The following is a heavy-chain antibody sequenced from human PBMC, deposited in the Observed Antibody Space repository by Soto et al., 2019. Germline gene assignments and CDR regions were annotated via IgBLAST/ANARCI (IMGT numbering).Heavy chain of an antibody. D-gene: IGHD2-2*01. CDR3: TRDLMDVVPPADDLFDP. CDR1: RFTVGSSY. J-gene: IGHJ5*02. Sequence: GSLRLSCAASRFTVGSSYVSWVRQAPGKGLEWVSVIYTGDTPFYADSVEGRFTISRDNSKNTLYLQMNSLRVEDTAVYYCTRDLMDVVPPADDLFDPWGQGILVTVSS. CDR2: IYTGDTP. V-gene: IGHV3-53*01.